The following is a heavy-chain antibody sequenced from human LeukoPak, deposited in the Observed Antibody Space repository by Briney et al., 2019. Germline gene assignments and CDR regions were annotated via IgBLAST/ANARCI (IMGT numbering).Heavy chain of an antibody. Sequence: SQTLSLTCAISGDSVSSIGAAWHWIRQSPSRGLEWLGRTYYRSKWYNDYAVSVKSRITINPDTSKNQFSLQLNSVTPEDTAVYYCARDPSPHNWGTYYFDYWGQGTLVTVSS. J-gene: IGHJ4*02. CDR1: GDSVSSIGAA. CDR3: ARDPSPHNWGTYYFDY. D-gene: IGHD1-1*01. V-gene: IGHV6-1*01. CDR2: TYYRSKWYN.